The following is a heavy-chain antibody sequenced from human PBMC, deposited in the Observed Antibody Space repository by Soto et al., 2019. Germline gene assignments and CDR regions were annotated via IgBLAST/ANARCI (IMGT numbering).Heavy chain of an antibody. CDR3: AKDPLWFGESGAFDI. V-gene: IGHV3-23*01. CDR1: GFTFSSYA. J-gene: IGHJ3*02. D-gene: IGHD3-10*01. Sequence: LRLSCAASGFTFSSYAMSWVRQAPGKGLGWVSAISGSGGSTYYADSVKGRFTISRDNSKNTLYLQMNSLRAEDTAVYYCAKDPLWFGESGAFDIWGQGTMVTVS. CDR2: ISGSGGST.